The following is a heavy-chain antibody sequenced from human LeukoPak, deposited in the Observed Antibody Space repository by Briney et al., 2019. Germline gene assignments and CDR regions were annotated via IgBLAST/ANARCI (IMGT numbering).Heavy chain of an antibody. J-gene: IGHJ4*02. CDR3: AGGIDYDSSGYYTNPIDY. V-gene: IGHV3-66*02. D-gene: IGHD3-22*01. Sequence: GGSLRLSCAASGFTVSSNYMSWVRQAPGKGPEWVSVIYSGGSTYYADSVKGRFTISRDNSKNTLYLQMNSLRAEDTAVYYCAGGIDYDSSGYYTNPIDYWGQGTLVTVSS. CDR1: GFTVSSNY. CDR2: IYSGGST.